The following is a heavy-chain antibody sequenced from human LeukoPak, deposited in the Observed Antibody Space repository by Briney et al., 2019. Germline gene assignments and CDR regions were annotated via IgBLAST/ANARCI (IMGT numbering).Heavy chain of an antibody. J-gene: IGHJ3*02. CDR2: IYYSGST. CDR3: ARADYSNYGDAFDI. D-gene: IGHD4-11*01. V-gene: IGHV4-61*01. Sequence: SETLSLTCTVSGGSVSSGSYYWSWIRQPPGKGLEWIGYIYYSGSTNYNPSLKSRVTISVDTSKNQFSLKLSSVTAADTAVYYCARADYSNYGDAFDIWGQGTMVTVSS. CDR1: GGSVSSGSYY.